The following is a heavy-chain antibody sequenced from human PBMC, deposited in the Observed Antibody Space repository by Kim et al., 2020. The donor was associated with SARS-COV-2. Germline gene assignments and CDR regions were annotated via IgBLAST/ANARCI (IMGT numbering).Heavy chain of an antibody. V-gene: IGHV3-23*01. D-gene: IGHD4-17*01. CDR1: GFTFSSFG. Sequence: GGSLRLSCAASGFTFSSFGMTWVRQAPGGGLEWVSALSGSGGDTYYADSVKGRFTISRDNSKNTLYLQMHSLRAEDTAVYYCAKMYGDYTPDYWGQGTLV. CDR3: AKMYGDYTPDY. J-gene: IGHJ4*02. CDR2: LSGSGGDT.